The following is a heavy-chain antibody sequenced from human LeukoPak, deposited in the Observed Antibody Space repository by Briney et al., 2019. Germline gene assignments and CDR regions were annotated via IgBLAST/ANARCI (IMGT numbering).Heavy chain of an antibody. CDR1: GFTFSSYA. CDR2: ISYDGSNK. J-gene: IGHJ4*02. Sequence: PGRSLRLSCAASGFTFSSYAMHWVRQAPGKGLEWVAVISYDGSNKYYADSVKGRFTISRDNSKNTLYLQMNSLRDEDTAVYYCATSGNYYLEYWGQGTLVTVSS. V-gene: IGHV3-30-3*01. D-gene: IGHD1-26*01. CDR3: ATSGNYYLEY.